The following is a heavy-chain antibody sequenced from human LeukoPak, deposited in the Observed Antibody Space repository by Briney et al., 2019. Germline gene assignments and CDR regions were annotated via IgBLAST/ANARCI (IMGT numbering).Heavy chain of an antibody. CDR3: ARDRKPRYYFDY. Sequence: PSQTLSLTCTVSGASISSICYYLRWLRQPAGKGLECIGRIYTTGNTNYNPSLKSRVTISVDTSKSQFSLKLSSVTAADTAVYYCARDRKPRYYFDYWGQGTLVTVSS. V-gene: IGHV4-61*02. CDR1: GASISSICYY. J-gene: IGHJ4*02. D-gene: IGHD1-14*01. CDR2: IYTTGNT.